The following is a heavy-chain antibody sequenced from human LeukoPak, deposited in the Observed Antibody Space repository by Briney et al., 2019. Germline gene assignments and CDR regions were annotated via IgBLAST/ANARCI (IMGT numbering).Heavy chain of an antibody. D-gene: IGHD6-13*01. V-gene: IGHV3-20*04. CDR2: INWNGGST. CDR3: ARALLIGVRSSWQTGFDP. Sequence: RPGGSLRLSCAASGFTFDDYGMSWVRQAPGKGLEWVSGINWNGGSTGYADSVKGRFTISRDNAKNSLYLQMNSLRAEDTALYYCARALLIGVRSSWQTGFDPWGQGTLVTVSS. CDR1: GFTFDDYG. J-gene: IGHJ5*02.